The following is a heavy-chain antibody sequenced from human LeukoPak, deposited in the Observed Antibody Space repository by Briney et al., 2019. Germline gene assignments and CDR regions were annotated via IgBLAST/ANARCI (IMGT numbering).Heavy chain of an antibody. CDR2: IHNSGST. V-gene: IGHV4-59*01. D-gene: IGHD3-16*02. J-gene: IGHJ3*02. Sequence: PSETLSLTCTVSGGSISSYYWSWIRQPPGKGLEWIGDIHNSGSTYYNPSLKSRVTISVDTSKNQFSLKLNSVTAADTAVYYCAGGPLYHSNAFDIWGQGTMVTVSS. CDR1: GGSISSYY. CDR3: AGGPLYHSNAFDI.